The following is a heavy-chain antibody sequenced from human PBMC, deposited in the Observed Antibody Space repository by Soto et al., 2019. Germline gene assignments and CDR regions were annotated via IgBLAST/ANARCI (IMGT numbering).Heavy chain of an antibody. CDR2: ISGSGGST. D-gene: IGHD4-4*01. Sequence: GGSLRLSCAASGFTFSSYAMSWVRQAPGKGLEWVSAISGSGGSTYYADSVKGRFTISRDNSKNTLYLQMNSLRAEDTAVYYCVPTTDYSNSRVRPRWGQGTLVTVSS. CDR3: VPTTDYSNSRVRPR. CDR1: GFTFSSYA. V-gene: IGHV3-23*01. J-gene: IGHJ4*02.